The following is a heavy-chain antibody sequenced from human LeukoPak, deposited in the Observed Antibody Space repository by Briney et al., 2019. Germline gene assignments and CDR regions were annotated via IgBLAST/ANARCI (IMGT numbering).Heavy chain of an antibody. J-gene: IGHJ6*02. Sequence: ASVKVSCKVSGCTLTELSMHWVRQAPGKGLEWMGGFDPEDGETIYAQKFQGRVTMTEDTSTDTAYMELSSLRSEDTAVYYCATVAGTRRYYYGMDVWGQGTTVTVSS. CDR2: FDPEDGET. D-gene: IGHD6-19*01. CDR1: GCTLTELS. CDR3: ATVAGTRRYYYGMDV. V-gene: IGHV1-24*01.